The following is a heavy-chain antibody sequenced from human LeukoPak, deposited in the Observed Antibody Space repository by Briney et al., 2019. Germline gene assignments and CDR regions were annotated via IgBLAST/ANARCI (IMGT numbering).Heavy chain of an antibody. V-gene: IGHV3-48*03. Sequence: GGSLRLSCAASGFTFSSSEMNWVRQAPGKGLEWLSFISNSGNTIYYADSVKGRFTISRDNSKNTLYLQMNSLRAEDTAVYYCAKVLWSGYGDYYFDYWGQGTLVTVSS. D-gene: IGHD4-17*01. CDR1: GFTFSSSE. CDR2: ISNSGNTI. J-gene: IGHJ4*02. CDR3: AKVLWSGYGDYYFDY.